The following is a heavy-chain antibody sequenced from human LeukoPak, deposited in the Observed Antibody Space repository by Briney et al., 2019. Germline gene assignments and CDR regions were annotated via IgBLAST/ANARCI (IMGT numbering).Heavy chain of an antibody. J-gene: IGHJ6*03. Sequence: GGSLRLSCAASGFTFSSYWMSWVRQAPGKGLEWVANIKQDGSEKYYVDSVKGRFTISRDNAKNSLYLQMNSLRAEDTAVYYCARDRSSSSSDYYYYYMDVWGKGTTVTVSS. D-gene: IGHD6-6*01. CDR2: IKQDGSEK. CDR3: ARDRSSSSSDYYYYYMDV. CDR1: GFTFSSYW. V-gene: IGHV3-7*01.